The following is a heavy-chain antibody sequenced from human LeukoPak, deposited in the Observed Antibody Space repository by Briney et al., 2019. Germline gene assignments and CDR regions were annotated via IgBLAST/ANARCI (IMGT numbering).Heavy chain of an antibody. CDR2: FDPEDGET. D-gene: IGHD3-10*01. Sequence: ASVKVSCKVSGYTLTELSMHWVRQAPGKGLEWMGGFDPEDGETIYAQKFQGRVTMTEYTSTDTAYMELSSLRSEDTAVYYCATERIMVRGVINNWFDPWGQGTLVTVSS. J-gene: IGHJ5*02. CDR1: GYTLTELS. V-gene: IGHV1-24*01. CDR3: ATERIMVRGVINNWFDP.